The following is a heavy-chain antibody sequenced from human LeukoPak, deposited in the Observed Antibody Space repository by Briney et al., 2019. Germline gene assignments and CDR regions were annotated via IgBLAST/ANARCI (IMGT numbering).Heavy chain of an antibody. V-gene: IGHV1-46*01. CDR1: GYTFTSYY. J-gene: IGHJ4*02. CDR3: ARRSRALGFDLDY. D-gene: IGHD3-10*01. CDR2: INPSGGST. Sequence: GASVKVSCKASGYTFTSYYMHWVRQAPGQGLEWMGIINPSGGSTSYAQKFQGSVTMTRDTSTSTVYMELSSLRSDDTAVYYCARRSRALGFDLDYWGQGTLVTVSS.